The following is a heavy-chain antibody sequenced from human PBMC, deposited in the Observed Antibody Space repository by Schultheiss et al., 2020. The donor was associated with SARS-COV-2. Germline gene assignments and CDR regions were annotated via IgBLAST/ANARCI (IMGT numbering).Heavy chain of an antibody. CDR2: INHSGST. CDR1: GGSISSYY. V-gene: IGHV4-34*01. D-gene: IGHD5-24*01. J-gene: IGHJ6*02. CDR3: ARGGWHYYYGMDV. Sequence: SETLSLTCTVSGGSISSYYWSWIRQPPGKGLEWIGEINHSGSTNYNPSLKSRVTISVDTSKNQFSLKLSSVTAADTAVYYCARGGWHYYYGMDVWGQGTTVTVSS.